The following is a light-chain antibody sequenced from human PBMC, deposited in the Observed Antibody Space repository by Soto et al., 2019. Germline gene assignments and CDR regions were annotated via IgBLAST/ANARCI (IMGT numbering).Light chain of an antibody. J-gene: IGKJ1*01. Sequence: DIQMTQSPSTLSASVGERGAVTGRASQSISSWLAWYQQKPGKAPKLLIYDASSLESGVPSRFSGRGSGTEFTLTINSLQPDDFATDYCYQYNSYCTFGHGTKVDIK. V-gene: IGKV1-5*01. CDR3: YQYNSYCT. CDR1: QSISSW. CDR2: DAS.